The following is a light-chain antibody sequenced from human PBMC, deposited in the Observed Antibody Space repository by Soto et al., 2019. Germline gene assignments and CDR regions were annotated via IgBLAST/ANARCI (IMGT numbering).Light chain of an antibody. CDR3: QQYTKWPWT. CDR1: QSVSSN. CDR2: GAS. Sequence: EIVMTQSPATLSVSPGERATLSCRASQSVSSNLAWYQQKPGQAPRLLIYGASTRATGIPARFSGSGSGTEFTLTISSLQSEDFAVYYFQQYTKWPWTFGQGTKVEIK. V-gene: IGKV3-15*01. J-gene: IGKJ1*01.